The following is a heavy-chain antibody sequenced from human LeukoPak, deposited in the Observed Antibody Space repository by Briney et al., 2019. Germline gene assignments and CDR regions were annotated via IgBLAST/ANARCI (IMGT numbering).Heavy chain of an antibody. Sequence: PKASVRVSCKASGYTFTSYDINWVRQAPGQGLEWMGWMNPNSGNTGYAQKFQGRVTMTRNTSISTAYMELSSLRSEDTAVYYCARDRAVTNDFDYWGQGTLVTVSS. CDR3: ARDRAVTNDFDY. D-gene: IGHD4-17*01. CDR2: MNPNSGNT. CDR1: GYTFTSYD. V-gene: IGHV1-8*01. J-gene: IGHJ4*02.